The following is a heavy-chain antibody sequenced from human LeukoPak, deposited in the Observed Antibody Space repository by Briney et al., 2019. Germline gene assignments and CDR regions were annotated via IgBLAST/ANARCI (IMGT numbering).Heavy chain of an antibody. V-gene: IGHV3-7*01. CDR3: ARPFGNGWFFRDY. D-gene: IGHD6-19*01. Sequence: GGSLRLSCAASGFTISGFFMTWVRQAPGKGLEWVANIKEDGSEKYYVDSVRGRFTISRDNAKSSLYLQMNNPRAEDTAVYYCARPFGNGWFFRDYWGRGTLVTVSS. J-gene: IGHJ4*02. CDR2: IKEDGSEK. CDR1: GFTISGFF.